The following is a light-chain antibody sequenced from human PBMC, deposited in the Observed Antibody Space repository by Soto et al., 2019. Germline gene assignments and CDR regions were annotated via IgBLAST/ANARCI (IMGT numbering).Light chain of an antibody. V-gene: IGLV2-8*01. CDR3: SSYAGSNNPFV. J-gene: IGLJ1*01. CDR1: SSDVGGYSY. Sequence: QSALTQPPSASGSPGQSVTISCTGTSSDVGGYSYVSWYQQHPGKAPKLMIYEVSKRPSGVPDRFSGSKSGNTASLTVSGLQADDEADYYCSSYAGSNNPFVFGAGTKLTVL. CDR2: EVS.